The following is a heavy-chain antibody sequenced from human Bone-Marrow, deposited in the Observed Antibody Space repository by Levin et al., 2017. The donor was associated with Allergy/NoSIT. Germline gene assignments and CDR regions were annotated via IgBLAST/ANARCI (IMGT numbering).Heavy chain of an antibody. CDR3: ARGGYGDYRGLDYYNIDV. CDR1: GFTFSTYG. CDR2: IWYDGSNE. Sequence: GGSLRLSCAASGFTFSTYGMHWVRQAPGKGLEWVAAIWYDGSNEYYVDSVKGRFTISRDNSKNTLYLLMNNLRAEDTAVYHCARGGYGDYRGLDYYNIDVWGKGTTVTVSS. D-gene: IGHD4-17*01. J-gene: IGHJ6*03. V-gene: IGHV3-33*01.